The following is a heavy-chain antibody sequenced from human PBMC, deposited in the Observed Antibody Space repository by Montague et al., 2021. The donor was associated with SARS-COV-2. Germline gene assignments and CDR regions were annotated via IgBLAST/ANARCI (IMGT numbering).Heavy chain of an antibody. CDR2: IYYSGST. Sequence: SETLSLTCIVSGGSVSSGSYYWSWIRQPPGKGLEWTGYIYYSGSTNYNPSLKSRVTISVDTSKNQFSLRLSSVTAADTAVYYCARDPWRITIFGVVTRYGMDAWGQGTTVTVSS. CDR3: ARDPWRITIFGVVTRYGMDA. V-gene: IGHV4-61*01. D-gene: IGHD3-3*01. J-gene: IGHJ6*02. CDR1: GGSVSSGSYY.